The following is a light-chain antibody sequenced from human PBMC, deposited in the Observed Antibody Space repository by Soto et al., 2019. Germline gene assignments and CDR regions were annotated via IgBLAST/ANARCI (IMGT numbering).Light chain of an antibody. CDR1: QSISSW. V-gene: IGKV1-5*01. CDR3: QQYNNWPLT. Sequence: HLAQTPSTLSASVGDRVTITCRASQSISSWLAWYQQKPGKAPKLLIYDASSLESGVPSRFSGSGSGTEFTLTISSLQSEDFAVYYCQQYNNWPLTFGQGTKVDI. J-gene: IGKJ1*01. CDR2: DAS.